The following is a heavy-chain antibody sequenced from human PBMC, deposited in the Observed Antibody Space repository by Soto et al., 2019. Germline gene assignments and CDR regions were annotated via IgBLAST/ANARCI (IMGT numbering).Heavy chain of an antibody. V-gene: IGHV3-30*03. CDR1: GFTFSHYG. CDR2: IAYDGSNN. D-gene: IGHD4-4*01. Sequence: QVQLVESGGGVVQPGRSLRLSCETSGFTFSHYGMHWVRQAPGKGLEWVALIAYDGSNNYYADSVKGRFAISRDNSKNTRYLQMKRVRAEDTAVYYVAIDLPTVSTGYYDSARDVWGLGTAVTVSS. CDR3: AIDLPTVSTGYYDSARDV. J-gene: IGHJ6*01.